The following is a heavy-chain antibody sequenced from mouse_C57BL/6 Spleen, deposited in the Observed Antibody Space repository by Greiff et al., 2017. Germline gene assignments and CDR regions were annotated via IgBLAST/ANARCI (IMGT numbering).Heavy chain of an antibody. CDR3: ARDRPYYGSKGFAY. CDR1: GFTFSSYA. V-gene: IGHV5-4*01. J-gene: IGHJ3*01. D-gene: IGHD1-1*01. CDR2: ISDGGSYT. Sequence: EVQRVESGGGLVKPGGSLKLSCAASGFTFSSYAMSWVRQTPEKRLEWVATISDGGSYTYYPDNVKGRFTISRDNAKNNLYLQMSHLKSEDTAMYYCARDRPYYGSKGFAYWGQGTLVTVSA.